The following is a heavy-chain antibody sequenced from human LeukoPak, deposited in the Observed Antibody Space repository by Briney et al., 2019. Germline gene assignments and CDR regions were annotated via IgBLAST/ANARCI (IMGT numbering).Heavy chain of an antibody. CDR3: AREFTIFGAFDI. CDR1: GGSISSGSYY. CDR2: IYTSGST. V-gene: IGHV4-61*02. Sequence: PSQTLSLTCTVSGGSISSGSYYWSWIRQPAGKGLEWIGRIYTSGSTNYNPSPKSRVTISVDTSKNQFSLKLSSVTAADTAVYYCAREFTIFGAFDIWGQGTMVTVSS. J-gene: IGHJ3*02. D-gene: IGHD3-3*01.